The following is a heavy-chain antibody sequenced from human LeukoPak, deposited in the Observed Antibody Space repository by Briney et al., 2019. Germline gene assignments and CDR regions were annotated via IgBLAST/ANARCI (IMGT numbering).Heavy chain of an antibody. CDR3: AKDYVAETGDAFDI. J-gene: IGHJ3*02. CDR2: IWYDGSNK. CDR1: GFTFSSYG. Sequence: GGSLRLSCAASGFTFSSYGMHWVRQAPGKGLEWVAVIWYDGSNKYYADSVKGRFTISRDNSKNTLYLQMNSLRAEDTALYYCAKDYVAETGDAFDIWGQGTMVTVSS. D-gene: IGHD7-27*01. V-gene: IGHV3-30*02.